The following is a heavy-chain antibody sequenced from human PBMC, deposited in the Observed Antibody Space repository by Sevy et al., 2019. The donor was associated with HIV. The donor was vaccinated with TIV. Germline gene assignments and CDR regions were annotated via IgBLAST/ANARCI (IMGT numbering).Heavy chain of an antibody. CDR3: ARDGRNCSGGSCYHY. J-gene: IGHJ4*02. V-gene: IGHV4-30-4*01. Sequence: SETLSLTCTVSGGSISSGDYYWSWIRQPPGKGLEWIGYIYYSGSTYYNPSLKSRVTISVDTSKNQFSLKLSSVTAADTAVYYCARDGRNCSGGSCYHYWGQGTLVTVSS. D-gene: IGHD2-15*01. CDR2: IYYSGST. CDR1: GGSISSGDYY.